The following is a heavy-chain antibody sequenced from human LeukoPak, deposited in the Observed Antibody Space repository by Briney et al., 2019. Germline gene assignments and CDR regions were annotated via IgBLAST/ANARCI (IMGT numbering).Heavy chain of an antibody. J-gene: IGHJ4*02. CDR3: TREDCSSTSCYSDY. CDR2: IRSKAYGGTT. V-gene: IGHV3-49*04. CDR1: GFTFGDYA. Sequence: GGSLRLSCTASGFTFGDYAMSWVRQAPGEGLEWVGFIRSKAYGGTTEYAASVKGRFTISRDDSKSIAYLQMNSLKTEDTAVYYCTREDCSSTSCYSDYWGQGTLVTVCS. D-gene: IGHD2-2*01.